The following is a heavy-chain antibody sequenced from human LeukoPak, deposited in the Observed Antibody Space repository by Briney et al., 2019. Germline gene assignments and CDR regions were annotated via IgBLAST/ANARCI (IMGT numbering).Heavy chain of an antibody. V-gene: IGHV4-4*07. Sequence: PSETLSLTCTVSGGSISSYYWSWIRQPAGKGLEWIGRIYTSGSTNYNPSLKSRVTMSVDTSKNQFSLKLGSVTAADTAVYYCARDGDSGYEADYYYMDVWGKGTTVTVSS. CDR3: ARDGDSGYEADYYYMDV. CDR1: GGSISSYY. D-gene: IGHD5-12*01. CDR2: IYTSGST. J-gene: IGHJ6*03.